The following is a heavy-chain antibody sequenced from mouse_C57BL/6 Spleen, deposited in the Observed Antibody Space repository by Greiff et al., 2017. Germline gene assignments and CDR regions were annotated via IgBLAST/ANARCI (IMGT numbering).Heavy chain of an antibody. CDR3: ASNYEGYAMDY. J-gene: IGHJ4*01. Sequence: QVQLQQPGAELVKPGASVKLSCKASGYTFTSYWMHWVKQRPGQGLEWIGMIHPNSGSTNYNEKFKSKATLTVDKSSSTAYMQLSSLTSEDSAVYCCASNYEGYAMDYWGQGTSVTVSS. CDR1: GYTFTSYW. CDR2: IHPNSGST. V-gene: IGHV1-64*01. D-gene: IGHD2-1*01.